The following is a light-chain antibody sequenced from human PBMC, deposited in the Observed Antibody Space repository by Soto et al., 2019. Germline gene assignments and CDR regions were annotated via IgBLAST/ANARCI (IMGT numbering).Light chain of an antibody. CDR2: EVT. V-gene: IGLV2-8*01. CDR3: SAYAGNNNPVI. CDR1: SSDVGGHNF. Sequence: QSALTQPPSASGSHGQSVTISCTGTSSDVGGHNFVSWYQQHPGKAPKFLIYEVTKRPSGVPDRFSGSKSGITASLTVSGLQADDEDYYYCSAYAGNNNPVIFGGGTKLTVL. J-gene: IGLJ2*01.